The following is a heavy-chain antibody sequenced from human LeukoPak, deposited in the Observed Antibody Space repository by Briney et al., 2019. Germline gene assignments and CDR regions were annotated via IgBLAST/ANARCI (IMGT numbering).Heavy chain of an antibody. Sequence: ASETLSLTCTVSGGSISSYYWSWIRQPPGKGLEWIGSIYYSGSTYYNPSLKSRVTISVDTSKNQFSLKLSSVTAADTAVYYCARERAAAGTAFDYWGQGTLVTVSS. CDR1: GGSISSYY. V-gene: IGHV4-59*12. D-gene: IGHD6-13*01. CDR3: ARERAAAGTAFDY. CDR2: IYYSGST. J-gene: IGHJ4*02.